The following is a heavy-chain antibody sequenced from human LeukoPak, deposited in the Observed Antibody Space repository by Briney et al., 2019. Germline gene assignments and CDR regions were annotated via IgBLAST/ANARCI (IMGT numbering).Heavy chain of an antibody. J-gene: IGHJ3*02. Sequence: ASVKVSCKASGYTFTSYYMHWVRQAPGQGLEWMGIINPSGGSTSYAQKFQGRVTMTRDTSTSTVYMELSSLRSEDTAVYYCARDPDRYCGGGSCYSAAFDIWGQGTMVTVSS. CDR1: GYTFTSYY. V-gene: IGHV1-46*01. D-gene: IGHD2-15*01. CDR3: ARDPDRYCGGGSCYSAAFDI. CDR2: INPSGGST.